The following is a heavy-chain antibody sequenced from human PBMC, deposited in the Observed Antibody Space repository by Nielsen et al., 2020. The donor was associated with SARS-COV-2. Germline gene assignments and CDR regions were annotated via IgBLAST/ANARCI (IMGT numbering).Heavy chain of an antibody. Sequence: GGSLRLSCATSAFTFSDYYMSWIRQAPGKGLEWLSYISGSGSYTKYADSVKGRFTISRDNAKNSLYLQMNSLRAEDTAVYYCASTPPGSGFFPVSWGQGTLVTVSS. D-gene: IGHD3-22*01. CDR2: ISGSGSYT. CDR1: AFTFSDYY. J-gene: IGHJ5*02. CDR3: ASTPPGSGFFPVS. V-gene: IGHV3-11*03.